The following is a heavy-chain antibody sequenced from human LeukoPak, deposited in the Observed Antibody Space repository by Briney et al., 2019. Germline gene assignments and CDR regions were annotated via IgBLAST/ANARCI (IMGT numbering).Heavy chain of an antibody. J-gene: IGHJ4*02. Sequence: GGSLRLSCAASGFTFCSSAMSWVRQAPGKGLEWVSAISNNGGYTYYADSVQGRFTISRDNSKSTLCLQMNSLRAEDTAVYYCAKQLGYCSDGSCYFPYWGQGTLVTVSS. CDR2: ISNNGGYT. CDR3: AKQLGYCSDGSCYFPY. CDR1: GFTFCSSA. D-gene: IGHD2-15*01. V-gene: IGHV3-23*01.